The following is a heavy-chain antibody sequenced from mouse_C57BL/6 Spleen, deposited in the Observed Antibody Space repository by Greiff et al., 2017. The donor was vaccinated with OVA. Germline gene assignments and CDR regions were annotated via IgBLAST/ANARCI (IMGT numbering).Heavy chain of an antibody. CDR2: IYPGDGDT. V-gene: IGHV1-80*01. J-gene: IGHJ1*03. Sequence: QVQLQQSGAELVKPGASVKISCKTSGYAFSSYWMNWVKQRPGKGLEWIGQIYPGDGDTNYNGKFKGKATLTADKSSSTAYMQLSSLTSEDSAVYFCARGLGSYAKTDWYFDVWGTGTTVTVSS. D-gene: IGHD1-1*01. CDR3: ARGLGSYAKTDWYFDV. CDR1: GYAFSSYW.